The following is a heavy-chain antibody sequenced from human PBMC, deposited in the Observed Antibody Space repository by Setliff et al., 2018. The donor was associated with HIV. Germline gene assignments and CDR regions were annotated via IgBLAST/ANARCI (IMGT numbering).Heavy chain of an antibody. V-gene: IGHV3-33*01. J-gene: IGHJ6*03. D-gene: IGHD2-15*01. CDR1: GFTFSSYG. Sequence: GGSLRLSCAASGFTFSSYGMHWVRQAPGKGLEWVALIWYDGSSKYYADSVKGRFTISRDTSKDTLYLQMNSLRAEDTAVYYCARVVGVAPYYYMDVWGKGTTVTVS. CDR2: IWYDGSSK. CDR3: ARVVGVAPYYYMDV.